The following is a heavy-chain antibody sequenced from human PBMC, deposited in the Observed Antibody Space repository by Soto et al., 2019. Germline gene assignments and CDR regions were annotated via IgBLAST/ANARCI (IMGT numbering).Heavy chain of an antibody. CDR2: INSSNAKE. CDR3: TRMSTSFDF. J-gene: IGHJ4*02. Sequence: QVYLVQSGTEMKRPGASVKVSCQASGYPFTAYHMHWVRQAPGQGPVWMGMINSSNAKEKYAENFQYSITLTRDTSTISVYMELSALRSEDTAIYVCTRMSTSFDFWGQGTLVSVSS. V-gene: IGHV1-46*03. CDR1: GYPFTAYH.